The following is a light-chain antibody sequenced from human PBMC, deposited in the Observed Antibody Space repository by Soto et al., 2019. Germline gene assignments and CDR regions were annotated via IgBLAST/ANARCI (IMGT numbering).Light chain of an antibody. V-gene: IGKV2-30*02. CDR3: KQGTHWPPCT. CDR2: YAS. J-gene: IGKJ2*02. CDR1: QSLVHRDGNTY. Sequence: DVLMTQSPLSLPVNLGEPAAISCRSSQSLVHRDGNTYLSWFHQRPGQSPSRLIFYASKRDFGVPDRFSGSGSVRDFKLMIRGVKTEDVGIYYCKQGTHWPPCTFGRGTNMEIK.